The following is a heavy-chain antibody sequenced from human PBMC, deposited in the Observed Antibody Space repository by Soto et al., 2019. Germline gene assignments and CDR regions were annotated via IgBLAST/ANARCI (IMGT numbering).Heavy chain of an antibody. D-gene: IGHD2-2*01. V-gene: IGHV4-30-2*01. CDR2: IYHSGST. J-gene: IGHJ4*02. Sequence: QLQLQESGSGLVKPSQTLSLTCAVSGGXXXXXXXXXSWIRQPXGKGLEWIGYIYHSGSTYYNPSLXXXXXXXXXXXXXXXXXXXXXXXXXXXXXXXXXXXXXLPRYYWGQGTLVTVSS. CDR1: GGXXXXXXXX. CDR3: XXXXXLPRYY.